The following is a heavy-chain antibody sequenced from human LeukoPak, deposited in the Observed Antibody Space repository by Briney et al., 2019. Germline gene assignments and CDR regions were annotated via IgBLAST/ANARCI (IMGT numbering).Heavy chain of an antibody. Sequence: GGSLRLSCAASGFTFSNYNMNWVRQAPGKGLEWVSSISTSSSYIYYADSVKGRFTISRDNAKNSLYLQVNSLRAEDTAVYYCARKAGDYWGQGTLVTVSS. D-gene: IGHD3-10*01. CDR1: GFTFSNYN. CDR3: ARKAGDY. CDR2: ISTSSSYI. V-gene: IGHV3-21*01. J-gene: IGHJ4*02.